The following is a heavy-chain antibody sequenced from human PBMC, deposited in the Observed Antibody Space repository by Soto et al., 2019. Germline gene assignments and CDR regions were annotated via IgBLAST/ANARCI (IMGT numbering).Heavy chain of an antibody. CDR2: INHSGST. CDR1: GGSFSGYY. Sequence: SETLSLTCAVYGGSFSGYYWSWIRQPPGKGLEWIGEINHSGSTNYNPSLKSRVTISVDTSKNQFSLKLSSVTAADTAVYYCARGRCLERQADQVCYYYHGMDVWGQGTTVTVSS. CDR3: ARGRCLERQADQVCYYYHGMDV. J-gene: IGHJ6*02. V-gene: IGHV4-34*01. D-gene: IGHD2-15*01.